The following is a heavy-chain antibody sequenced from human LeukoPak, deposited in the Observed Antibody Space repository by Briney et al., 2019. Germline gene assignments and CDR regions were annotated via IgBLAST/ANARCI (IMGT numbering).Heavy chain of an antibody. V-gene: IGHV3-30*02. J-gene: IGHJ4*02. D-gene: IGHD6-13*01. Sequence: PGGSLRLSCAASGFIFSSYGMHWVRQAPGKGLEWVTFIPYDGTNKYYADSVKGRFTISRDNSKNTLYLQMNSLRAEDTAVYYCAAPAGIHALFLRPVFDYWGQGTLVTVSS. CDR3: AAPAGIHALFLRPVFDY. CDR1: GFIFSSYG. CDR2: IPYDGTNK.